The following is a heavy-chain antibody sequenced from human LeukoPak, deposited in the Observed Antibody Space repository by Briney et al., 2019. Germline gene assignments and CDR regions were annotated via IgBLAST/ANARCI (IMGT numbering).Heavy chain of an antibody. CDR3: ARSMTTVERGYAFDI. D-gene: IGHD4-23*01. Sequence: PSETLSLTCAVYGGAFIGYSWSWIRQPSGKGLEWIGEVDPNGTTKYNPSLKSRVTISVDTSKNQFSLKLSSVTAADTAVYYCARSMTTVERGYAFDIWGQGTMVTVSS. CDR1: GGAFIGYS. CDR2: VDPNGTT. J-gene: IGHJ3*02. V-gene: IGHV4-34*01.